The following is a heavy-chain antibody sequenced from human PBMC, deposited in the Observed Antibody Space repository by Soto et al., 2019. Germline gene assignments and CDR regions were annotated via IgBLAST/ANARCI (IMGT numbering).Heavy chain of an antibody. CDR3: AAALPTAMVALFDY. CDR2: IYYSGIT. D-gene: IGHD5-18*01. Sequence: PSETLSLTCTVSGGSISSGGYYWSWIRQHPGKGLEWIGYIYYSGITYYNPSLKSRVTISVDTSKNQFSLKLTSVTAADTAVYYCAAALPTAMVALFDYWGQGTLVTVSS. J-gene: IGHJ4*02. CDR1: GGSISSGGYY. V-gene: IGHV4-31*03.